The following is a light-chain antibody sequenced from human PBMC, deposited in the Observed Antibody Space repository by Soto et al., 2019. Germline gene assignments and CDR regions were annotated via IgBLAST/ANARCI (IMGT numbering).Light chain of an antibody. J-gene: IGLJ3*02. CDR1: SSNIGSNS. Sequence: QSVLTQPPSASGTPGQGVTISCSGSSSNIGSNSVYWYQQLPGTAPKLLIYRNDQRPSGVPDRFSGSKSGTSASLAISGLRSEDEADYYCAAWDDSLRNWVFGGGTKLTVL. V-gene: IGLV1-47*01. CDR3: AAWDDSLRNWV. CDR2: RND.